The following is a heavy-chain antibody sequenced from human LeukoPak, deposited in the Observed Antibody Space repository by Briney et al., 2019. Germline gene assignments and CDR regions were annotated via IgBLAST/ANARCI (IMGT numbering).Heavy chain of an antibody. Sequence: PGGSLRLSCAASGFTFSNYAMSWVRQAPGKGLEWVSSISGSDGYTYYADSVKGRFTISRDNSKNTLYLQMNSLRAEDTAVYYCARDYADYVGYFFFDYWGQGTLVTVSS. CDR1: GFTFSNYA. CDR2: ISGSDGYT. D-gene: IGHD4-17*01. CDR3: ARDYADYVGYFFFDY. V-gene: IGHV3-23*01. J-gene: IGHJ4*02.